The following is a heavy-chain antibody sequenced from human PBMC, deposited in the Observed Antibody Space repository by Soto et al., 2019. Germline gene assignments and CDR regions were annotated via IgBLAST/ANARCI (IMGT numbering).Heavy chain of an antibody. J-gene: IGHJ4*02. Sequence: QVQLVQSGAEVKKPGSSVKVSCKASGGTFSSYSINWVRQAPGQGLEWMGEIIPIFATANYTQKFQGRVTITADESTSTAYMELSSLRSEDTAVYYCARAGGRHSGGIDYWGQGTLVTVSS. V-gene: IGHV1-69*01. CDR3: ARAGGRHSGGIDY. D-gene: IGHD1-26*01. CDR2: IIPIFATA. CDR1: GGTFSSYS.